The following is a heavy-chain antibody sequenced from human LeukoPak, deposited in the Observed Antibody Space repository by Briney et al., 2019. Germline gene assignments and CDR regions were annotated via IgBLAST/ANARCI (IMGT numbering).Heavy chain of an antibody. CDR2: INHSGST. J-gene: IGHJ5*02. CDR1: GGSFSGYY. Sequence: SETPSLTCAVYGGSFSGYYWSWIRQPPGKGLEWIGEINHSGSTNYNPSLKSRVTISVDTSKNQFSLKLSSVTAADTAVYYCARGARVVVVAATVIWFDPWGQGTLVTVSS. CDR3: ARGARVVVVAATVIWFDP. V-gene: IGHV4-34*01. D-gene: IGHD2-15*01.